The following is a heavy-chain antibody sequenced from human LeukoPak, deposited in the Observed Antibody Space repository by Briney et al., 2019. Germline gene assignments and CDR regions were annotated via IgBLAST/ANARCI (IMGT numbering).Heavy chain of an antibody. D-gene: IGHD2-15*01. CDR2: IYYSGST. CDR1: GGSISSSPYY. J-gene: IGHJ4*02. Sequence: PSETLSLTCTVSGGSISSSPYYWSWIRQPPGKGLEWIGYIYYSGSTKYSPSLKSRVTISVDTSKNQFSLKLSSVTAADTAVYYCARGGYCSGGSCYPHFDYWGQGTLVTVSS. V-gene: IGHV4-61*01. CDR3: ARGGYCSGGSCYPHFDY.